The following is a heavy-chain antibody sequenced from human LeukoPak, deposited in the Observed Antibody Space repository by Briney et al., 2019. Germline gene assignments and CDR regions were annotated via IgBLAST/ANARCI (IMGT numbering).Heavy chain of an antibody. CDR3: ARAPYDSSGYQYYFDY. J-gene: IGHJ4*02. Sequence: SETLSLTCTVSGGSISSYYWSWIRQPAGKGLEWIGRIYTSGSTNYNPSLKSRVTMSVDTSKNQFSLKLSSVTAADTAVYYCARAPYDSSGYQYYFDYWGQGTLVTVSS. CDR2: IYTSGST. CDR1: GGSISSYY. D-gene: IGHD3-22*01. V-gene: IGHV4-4*07.